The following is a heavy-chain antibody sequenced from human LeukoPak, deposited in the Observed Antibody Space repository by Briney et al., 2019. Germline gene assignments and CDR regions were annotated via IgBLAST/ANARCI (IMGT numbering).Heavy chain of an antibody. CDR3: ARDRYSSSAYYYYYYYMDV. Sequence: GGSLRLSCAASGFTVSSNYMSWVRQAPGKGLEWVSVIYSGGSTYYADSAKGRFTISRDNSKNTLYLQMNSLRAEDTAVYYCARDRYSSSAYYYYYYYMDVWGKGTTVTVSS. D-gene: IGHD6-6*01. V-gene: IGHV3-66*02. CDR2: IYSGGST. J-gene: IGHJ6*03. CDR1: GFTVSSNY.